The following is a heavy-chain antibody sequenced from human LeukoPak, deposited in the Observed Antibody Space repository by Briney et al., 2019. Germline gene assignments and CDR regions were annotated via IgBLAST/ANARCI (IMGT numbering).Heavy chain of an antibody. CDR3: ARGTRYSSGYYYMDV. J-gene: IGHJ6*03. Sequence: PGGSLRLSCAASGFIFSDYYMTWIRQAPGKGLEWISYMSSTGKTIFYADSVKGRFTISRDNGKNLLYLQMNSLRADDTAVYYCARGTRYSSGYYYMDVWGKGTTAPSP. V-gene: IGHV3-11*01. D-gene: IGHD2-15*01. CDR2: MSSTGKTI. CDR1: GFIFSDYY.